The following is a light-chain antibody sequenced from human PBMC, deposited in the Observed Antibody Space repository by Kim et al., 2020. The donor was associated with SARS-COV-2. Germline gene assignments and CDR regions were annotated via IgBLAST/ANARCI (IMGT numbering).Light chain of an antibody. J-gene: IGLJ3*02. Sequence: VPPVKTARIACGGDSIGSKSVHWYQQKPGQAPVVVIYYDTGRPSGVPERFSGSNSGDTATLTISRVEAGDEADYYCQVWDRSTNRVFGGGTQLTVL. V-gene: IGLV3-21*04. CDR2: YDT. CDR3: QVWDRSTNRV. CDR1: SIGSKS.